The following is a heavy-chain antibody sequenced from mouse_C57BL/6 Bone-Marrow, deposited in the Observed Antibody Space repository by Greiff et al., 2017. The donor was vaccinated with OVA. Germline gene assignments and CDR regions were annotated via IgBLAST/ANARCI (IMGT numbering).Heavy chain of an antibody. Sequence: VKLLQSGAELVKPGASVKISCTASGYDISNYWMNWVKQRPGKGLEWIGQIDPGDGDINYNGKFQGKATLTADTSSNTAYLQFSSLTSEDTAVYFCARMAYWGQGTTLTVSS. V-gene: IGHV1-80*01. CDR1: GYDISNYW. J-gene: IGHJ2*01. CDR2: IDPGDGDI. CDR3: ARMAY.